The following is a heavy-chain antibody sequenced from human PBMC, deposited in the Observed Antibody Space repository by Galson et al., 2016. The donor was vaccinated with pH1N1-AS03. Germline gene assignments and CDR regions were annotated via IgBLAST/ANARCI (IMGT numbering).Heavy chain of an antibody. V-gene: IGHV3-21*05. J-gene: IGHJ3*01. CDR2: ISSGSDEI. CDR3: ARFTWATSGDDAFDV. CDR1: GFTFSSFT. D-gene: IGHD3-10*01. Sequence: SLRLSCAASGFTFSSFTMNWFRQAPGKGLEWVSYISSGSDEIRYADSVKGRFTISRDNAKKSLYLQMDSLRLDDTASYYCARFTWATSGDDAFDVWGQGTLVTVSS.